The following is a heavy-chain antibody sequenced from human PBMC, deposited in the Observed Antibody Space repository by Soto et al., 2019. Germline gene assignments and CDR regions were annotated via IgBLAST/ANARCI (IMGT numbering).Heavy chain of an antibody. Sequence: ASVKVSCKASGYTFTSYGISWVRQAPGQGLEWMGWISAYNGNTNYAQKLQGRVTMTTDTSTSTAYMELRSLRYDDTAVYYCAIDRNPSGQLPIFGVVIFFPYFDYWCRGTLVTVSS. V-gene: IGHV1-18*01. CDR2: ISAYNGNT. CDR1: GYTFTSYG. CDR3: AIDRNPSGQLPIFGVVIFFPYFDY. J-gene: IGHJ4*02. D-gene: IGHD3-3*01.